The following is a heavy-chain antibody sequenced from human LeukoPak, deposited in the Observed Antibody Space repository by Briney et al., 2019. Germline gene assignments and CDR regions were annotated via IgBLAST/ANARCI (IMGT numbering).Heavy chain of an antibody. CDR3: ARTSAVIDAFDI. CDR1: VGSFRGYY. Sequence: SETLSLTCAVYVGSFRGYYWSWIREPPGKGLEWSGEINHSGSTNYNPSLKSRVTISVDTSKNQFSLKLSSVTAADTAVYYCARTSAVIDAFDIWGQGTMVTVSS. D-gene: IGHD2-2*01. J-gene: IGHJ3*02. V-gene: IGHV4-34*01. CDR2: INHSGST.